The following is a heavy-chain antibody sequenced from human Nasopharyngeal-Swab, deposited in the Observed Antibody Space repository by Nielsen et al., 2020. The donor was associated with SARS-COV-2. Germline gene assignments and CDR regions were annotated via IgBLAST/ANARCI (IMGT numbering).Heavy chain of an antibody. V-gene: IGHV1-8*01. D-gene: IGHD2-2*01. J-gene: IGHJ6*02. CDR2: MNPNSGNT. Sequence: ASVKVSCKASGYTFTSYDIHWVRQATGQGLEWMGWMNPNSGNTGYAQKFQGRVTMTRNTSISTAYMELSSLRSEDTAVYYCARAVVPAATLGMDVWGQGTTVTVSS. CDR1: GYTFTSYD. CDR3: ARAVVPAATLGMDV.